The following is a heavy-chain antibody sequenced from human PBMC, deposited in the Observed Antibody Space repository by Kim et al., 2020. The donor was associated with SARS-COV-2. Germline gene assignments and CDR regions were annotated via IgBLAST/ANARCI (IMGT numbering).Heavy chain of an antibody. Sequence: STIYYADSVKGRFTISRDNAKNSLYLQMNSLRAEDTAVYYCARGGSGYQYWGQGTLVTVSS. D-gene: IGHD3-22*01. CDR3: ARGGSGYQY. CDR2: STI. J-gene: IGHJ4*02. V-gene: IGHV3-48*04.